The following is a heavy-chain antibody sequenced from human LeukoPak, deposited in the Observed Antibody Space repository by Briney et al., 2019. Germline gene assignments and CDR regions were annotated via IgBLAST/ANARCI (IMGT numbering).Heavy chain of an antibody. CDR2: ISFDGSNK. Sequence: GGSLRLSCAASEFTFSSYGMHWVRQAPGKGLEWVSVISFDGSNKYYADSVKGRFTISRDNSKNTLYLQMNSLRAEDTAVYYCAKGLPSYYYNISGSVDYWGQGSLVTVSS. V-gene: IGHV3-30*18. CDR3: AKGLPSYYYNISGSVDY. D-gene: IGHD3-22*01. J-gene: IGHJ4*02. CDR1: EFTFSSYG.